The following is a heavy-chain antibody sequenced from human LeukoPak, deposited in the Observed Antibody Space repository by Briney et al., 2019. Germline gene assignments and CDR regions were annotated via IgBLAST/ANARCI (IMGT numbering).Heavy chain of an antibody. Sequence: GGSLRLSCAASGFTFSSYSMNWVRQAPRKGLEWVSSISSSSSYIYYADSVKGRFTISRDNAKNSLYLQMNSLRAEDTAVYYCARGFYVWYAFDIWGQGTMVTVSS. J-gene: IGHJ3*02. CDR3: ARGFYVWYAFDI. D-gene: IGHD3-16*01. V-gene: IGHV3-21*01. CDR1: GFTFSSYS. CDR2: ISSSSSYI.